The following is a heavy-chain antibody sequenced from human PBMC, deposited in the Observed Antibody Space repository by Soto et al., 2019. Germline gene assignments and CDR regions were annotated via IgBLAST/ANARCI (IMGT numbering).Heavy chain of an antibody. J-gene: IGHJ5*02. V-gene: IGHV3-33*01. CDR3: ARGPSMVRGVMDNWFDP. CDR2: IWYDGSNK. CDR1: GFTFSSYG. Sequence: PGGSLRLSCAASGFTFSSYGMHWVRQAPGKGLEWVAVIWYDGSNKYYADSVKGRFTISRDNSKNTLYLQMNSLRAEDTAVYYCARGPSMVRGVMDNWFDPWGQGTLVTVSS. D-gene: IGHD3-10*01.